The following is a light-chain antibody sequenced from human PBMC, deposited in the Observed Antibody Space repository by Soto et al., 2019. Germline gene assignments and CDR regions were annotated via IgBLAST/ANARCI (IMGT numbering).Light chain of an antibody. V-gene: IGLV1-51*01. CDR1: SSNIGINY. J-gene: IGLJ1*01. CDR3: GTWDSSLSVYV. Sequence: QSVLTQPPSVSAAPGQKITISCSGSSSNIGINYVSWFQHLPGTAPKLLMYDNNKRPSGIPDRFSGSKSGTSATLGITGLQAGDEGDYYCGTWDSSLSVYVFGTGTKLTVL. CDR2: DNN.